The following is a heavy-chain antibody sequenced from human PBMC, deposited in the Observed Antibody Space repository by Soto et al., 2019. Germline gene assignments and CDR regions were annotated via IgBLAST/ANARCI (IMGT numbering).Heavy chain of an antibody. CDR2: ISAYNGNT. CDR3: ARDYGFGELFDP. CDR1: DNTLTSYG. Sequence: QVQLVQSVAEVKKPGASVKVSCKASDNTLTSYGIIWVRQAPGQGLEWMGWISAYNGNTNYAQKLQGRVTMTTDTSTSTAYMELRSLRSDDTAVYYCARDYGFGELFDPWGQGTLVTVSS. J-gene: IGHJ5*02. V-gene: IGHV1-18*01. D-gene: IGHD3-10*01.